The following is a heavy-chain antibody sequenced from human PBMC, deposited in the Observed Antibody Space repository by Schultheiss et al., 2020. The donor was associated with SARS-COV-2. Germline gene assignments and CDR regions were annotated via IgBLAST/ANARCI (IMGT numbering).Heavy chain of an antibody. D-gene: IGHD6-13*01. V-gene: IGHV1-69*04. CDR2: IIPILGIA. CDR3: TRLTQYSSSAWGYYYGMDV. Sequence: SVKVSCKASGGTFSSYAISWVRQAPGQGLEWMGRIIPILGIANYAQKFQGRVTITADKSTSTAYMELSSLRSEDTAVYYCTRLTQYSSSAWGYYYGMDVWGQGTTVTVSS. CDR1: GGTFSSYA. J-gene: IGHJ6*02.